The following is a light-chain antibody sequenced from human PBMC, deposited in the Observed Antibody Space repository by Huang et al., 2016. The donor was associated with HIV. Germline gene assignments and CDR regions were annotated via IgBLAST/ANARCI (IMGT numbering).Light chain of an antibody. CDR2: GAS. V-gene: IGKV3-15*01. Sequence: EIVMTQSPATLSVSPGERATLSCRASQSLSSNLAGCQQKPGQAPGLLIYGASTRATGIPARCSGSGSGTEFTLTISSLQSEDFAVYYCQQYNNWPPITFGQGTRLDIK. CDR3: QQYNNWPPIT. CDR1: QSLSSN. J-gene: IGKJ5*01.